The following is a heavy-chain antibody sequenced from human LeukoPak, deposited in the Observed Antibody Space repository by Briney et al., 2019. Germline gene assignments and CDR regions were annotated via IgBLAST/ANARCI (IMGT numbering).Heavy chain of an antibody. J-gene: IGHJ4*02. CDR1: GVTLSSYS. D-gene: IGHD5-24*01. CDR3: ARGVEMGFDY. V-gene: IGHV3-21*01. CDR2: ISSSSSYI. Sequence: WGGLRLSCAAPGVTLSSYSMNWVPQAPGEGLEWVSSISSSSSYIYYADSVKGRFTISRDNSKNTLYLQMNSLRAEDTAVYYCARGVEMGFDYWGQGTLVTVSS.